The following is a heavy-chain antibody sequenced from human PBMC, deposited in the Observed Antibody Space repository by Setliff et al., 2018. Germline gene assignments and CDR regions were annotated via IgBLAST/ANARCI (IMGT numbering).Heavy chain of an antibody. CDR2: THIDGITV. Sequence: GSLRLSCAASGFSFSRYEMIWVRQAPGKGLEWVSKTHIDGITVYSDSVKGRSIIYRDNARNSLHLQMNSLRAEDTAIYFCAKCSSWHSHYPHFNYWGQGTLVTVSS. J-gene: IGHJ4*02. CDR1: GFSFSRYE. D-gene: IGHD6-13*01. CDR3: AKCSSWHSHYPHFNY. V-gene: IGHV3-48*03.